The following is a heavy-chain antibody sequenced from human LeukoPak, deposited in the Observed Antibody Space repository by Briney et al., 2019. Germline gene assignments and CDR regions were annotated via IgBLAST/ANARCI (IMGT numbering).Heavy chain of an antibody. CDR2: IYYSGST. CDR1: GGSISSYY. V-gene: IGHV4-59*01. D-gene: IGHD4-17*01. Sequence: SETLSLTCTVSGGSISSYYWSWIRQPPGKGLEWIGYIYYSGSTNYNPSLKSRVTISVDTSKNQFSLKLSSVTAADTAVYYCARGSTTDYGNLVYWGQGTLVTVSS. J-gene: IGHJ4*02. CDR3: ARGSTTDYGNLVY.